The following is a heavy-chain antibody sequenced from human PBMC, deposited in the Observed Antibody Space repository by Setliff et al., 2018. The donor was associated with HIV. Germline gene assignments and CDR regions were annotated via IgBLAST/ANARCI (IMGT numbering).Heavy chain of an antibody. CDR1: SDSLSSHY. V-gene: IGHV4-4*08. Sequence: SETLSLTCTVSSDSLSSHYWSWIRQPPGKGLEWVGHIYINGITNYSPSLESRVTISVETSKKQFSLKLSSVTAADTAVYFCARSRGGTTRGYMDVWGKGTTVTVSS. J-gene: IGHJ6*03. CDR3: ARSRGGTTRGYMDV. D-gene: IGHD4-17*01. CDR2: IYINGIT.